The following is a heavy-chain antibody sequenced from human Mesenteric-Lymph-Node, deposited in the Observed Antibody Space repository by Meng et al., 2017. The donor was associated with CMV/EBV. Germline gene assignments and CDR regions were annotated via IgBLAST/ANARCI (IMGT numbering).Heavy chain of an antibody. J-gene: IGHJ5*02. CDR1: GGFVSSGSYY. CDR2: IYYSGST. D-gene: IGHD1-1*01. CDR3: ARGGTGP. V-gene: IGHV4-61*01. Sequence: SETLSLTCTVSGGFVSSGSYYWSWIRQPPGKGLEWIGYIYYSGSTNYNPSLKSRVTISVDTSKNQFSLKLSSVTAADTAVYYCARGGTGPWGQGTLVTVSS.